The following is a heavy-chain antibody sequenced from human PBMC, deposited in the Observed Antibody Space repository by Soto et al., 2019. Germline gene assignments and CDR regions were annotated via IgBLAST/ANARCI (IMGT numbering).Heavy chain of an antibody. D-gene: IGHD6-19*01. J-gene: IGHJ4*01. Sequence: SETLSLTCTVSGASISSYFWSWIRQPAGKGLEWIGRIYTSGSTDYNPSLESRVTMSVDTSKKQVSLKLTSVTAADTAVYYCARVHVMVVAGSTFDYWGHGTLATVSS. CDR2: IYTSGST. CDR3: ARVHVMVVAGSTFDY. CDR1: GASISSYF. V-gene: IGHV4-4*07.